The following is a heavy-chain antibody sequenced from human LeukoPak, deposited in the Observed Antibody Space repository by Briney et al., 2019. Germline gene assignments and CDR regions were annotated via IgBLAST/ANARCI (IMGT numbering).Heavy chain of an antibody. CDR1: GFTFSSYW. V-gene: IGHV3-7*03. Sequence: GGSLRLSCAASGFTFSSYWMNWARQAPGKGMEWVASINHNGNVNYYVDSVKGRFTISRDNAKNSLYLQMSNLRAEDTAVYFCARGGGLDVWGQGATVTVSS. CDR2: INHNGNVN. J-gene: IGHJ6*02. D-gene: IGHD3-16*01. CDR3: ARGGGLDV.